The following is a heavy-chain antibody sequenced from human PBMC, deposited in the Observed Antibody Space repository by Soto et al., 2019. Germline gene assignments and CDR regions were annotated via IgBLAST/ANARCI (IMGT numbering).Heavy chain of an antibody. CDR1: GDSVSSTSAA. J-gene: IGHJ4*02. Sequence: SQTLSLTCAISGDSVSSTSAAWSWIRQSPSRGLEWLGRTYYRSKWYSDYAVSVKSRITINPDTSKNQFSLQLNSVTPEDTAVYYCARGSYYTGWVWGQGTLVTVSS. CDR3: ARGSYYTGWV. V-gene: IGHV6-1*01. CDR2: TYYRSKWYS. D-gene: IGHD3-10*01.